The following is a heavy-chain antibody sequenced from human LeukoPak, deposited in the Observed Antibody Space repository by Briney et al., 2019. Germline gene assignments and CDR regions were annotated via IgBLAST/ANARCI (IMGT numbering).Heavy chain of an antibody. CDR2: IKQDGSEK. CDR1: GFPFSSFW. V-gene: IGHV3-7*04. D-gene: IGHD2-2*01. CDR3: ARGFYPLPLLDDY. J-gene: IGHJ4*02. Sequence: GGSLRLSCAASGFPFSSFWMSWVRQAPGKGLEWVANIKQDGSEKYYVDSVKGRFTIRRDNAKNSLYLQMNSLRAADTAVYYCARGFYPLPLLDDYWGQGTLVTDSS.